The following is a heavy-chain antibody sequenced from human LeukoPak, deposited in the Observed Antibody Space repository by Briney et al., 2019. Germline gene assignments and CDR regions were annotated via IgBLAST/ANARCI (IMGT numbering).Heavy chain of an antibody. J-gene: IGHJ6*03. CDR1: GYTFAGYY. D-gene: IGHD3-10*01. V-gene: IGHV1-2*06. CDR2: INPNSGGT. Sequence: ASVKVSCKASGYTFAGYYMHWVRQAPGQGLEWMGRINPNSGGTNYAQKFQGRVTMTRDTSISTAYMELSSLRSDDTAVYYCARDGANKVRGVHYYYMDVWGKGTTVTVSS. CDR3: ARDGANKVRGVHYYYMDV.